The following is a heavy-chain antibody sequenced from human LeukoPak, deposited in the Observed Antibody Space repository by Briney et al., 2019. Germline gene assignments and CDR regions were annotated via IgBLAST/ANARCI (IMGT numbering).Heavy chain of an antibody. CDR1: GGTFSSYA. CDR2: IIPIFGTA. CDR3: ARGRGYYYDSSDYYYMDV. Sequence: VASVKVSCKASGGTFSSYAISWVRQAPGQGLEWMEGIIPIFGTANYAQKFQGRVTITTDESTSTAYMELSSLRSEDTAVYYCARGRGYYYDSSDYYYMDVWGKGTTVTVSS. D-gene: IGHD3-22*01. V-gene: IGHV1-69*05. J-gene: IGHJ6*03.